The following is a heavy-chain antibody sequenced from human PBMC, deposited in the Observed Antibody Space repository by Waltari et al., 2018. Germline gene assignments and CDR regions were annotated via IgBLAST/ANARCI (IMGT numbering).Heavy chain of an antibody. V-gene: IGHV3-43*01. Sequence: EVQLVESGGGVMKPGGSLRLSCAASGFTLHAYTLHWVRQPPGKGLGWVSLITGDGSSTFYADSVKGRFTISRDNSRNSLYLQMDSLRTEDTALYYCARDPTQGRAYFDNWGQGTPVTVSS. CDR2: ITGDGSST. CDR1: GFTLHAYT. J-gene: IGHJ4*02. CDR3: ARDPTQGRAYFDN.